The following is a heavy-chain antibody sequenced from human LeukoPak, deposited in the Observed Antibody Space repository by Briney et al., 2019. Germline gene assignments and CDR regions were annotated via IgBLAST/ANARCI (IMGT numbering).Heavy chain of an antibody. J-gene: IGHJ4*02. V-gene: IGHV3-23*01. CDR3: AKDQTGDGYNSI. CDR2: VHGRT. Sequence: GGSLRLSCAASGFIFRNYAMSWVRQAPGKGLEWVSTVHGRTYYADSVKGRFTISRDDSRSTLYQQMDNLRAEDTAVYYCAKDQTGDGYNSIWGQGTLVTVSS. CDR1: GFIFRNYA. D-gene: IGHD5-24*01.